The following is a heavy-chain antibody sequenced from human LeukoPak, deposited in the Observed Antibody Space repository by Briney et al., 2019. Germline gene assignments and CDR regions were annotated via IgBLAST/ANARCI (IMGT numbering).Heavy chain of an antibody. CDR1: GRSISSYY. CDR3: ARVGYYYDSSGYHNWFHP. CDR2: IYYSGST. V-gene: IGHV4-59*01. J-gene: IGHJ5*02. D-gene: IGHD3-22*01. Sequence: PSETLPLTCTVSGRSISSYYWSWVRQPPGKGLEWIGYIYYSGSTNYNPSLKSRVTISVDTSKNQFSLKLSSVTAADTAVYYCARVGYYYDSSGYHNWFHPCGQGTLVTVSS.